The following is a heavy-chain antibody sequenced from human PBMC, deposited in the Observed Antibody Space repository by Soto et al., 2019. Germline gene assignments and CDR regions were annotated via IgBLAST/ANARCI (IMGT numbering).Heavy chain of an antibody. CDR2: INPNSGGT. CDR1: GYTFTGYY. D-gene: IGHD2-15*01. Sequence: GASVKVSCKASGYTFTGYYMHWVRQAPGQGLEWMGWINPNSGGTNYAQKFQGWVTMTRDTSISTAYMELSRLRSDDTAVYYCARAFVVVVAATHHYGMDVWGQGTTVTVSS. J-gene: IGHJ6*02. CDR3: ARAFVVVVAATHHYGMDV. V-gene: IGHV1-2*04.